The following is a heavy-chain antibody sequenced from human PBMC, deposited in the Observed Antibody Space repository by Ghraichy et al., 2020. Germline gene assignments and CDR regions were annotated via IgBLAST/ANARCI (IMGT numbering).Heavy chain of an antibody. V-gene: IGHV4-39*01. CDR1: GGSISSSSYY. Sequence: SETLSLTCTVSGGSISSSSYYWGWIRQPPGKGLEWIGSIYYSGSTYYNPSLKSRVTISVDTSKNQFSLKLSSVTAADTAVYYCASVGGTPGQKAAAGPFDSWGQGTLVTVSS. CDR2: IYYSGST. D-gene: IGHD6-13*01. J-gene: IGHJ4*02. CDR3: ASVGGTPGQKAAAGPFDS.